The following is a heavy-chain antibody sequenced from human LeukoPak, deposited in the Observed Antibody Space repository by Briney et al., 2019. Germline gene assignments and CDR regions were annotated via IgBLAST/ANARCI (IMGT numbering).Heavy chain of an antibody. Sequence: SETLSLTCTVSGGSISSYYWSWIRQPPGKGLEWIGYIYYSGSTNYNPSLKSQVTISVDTSKNQFSLKLSSVTAADTAVYYCARKGIAAAGLPFDYWGQGTLVTVSS. CDR2: IYYSGST. V-gene: IGHV4-59*01. J-gene: IGHJ4*02. D-gene: IGHD6-13*01. CDR1: GGSISSYY. CDR3: ARKGIAAAGLPFDY.